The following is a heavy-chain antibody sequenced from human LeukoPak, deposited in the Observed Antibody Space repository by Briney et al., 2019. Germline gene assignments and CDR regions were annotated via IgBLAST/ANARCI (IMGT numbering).Heavy chain of an antibody. Sequence: PGGSLRLSCAASGFTFDDYAMHWVRQAPGKGLEWVSGISWNSGSIGYADSVKGRFTISRDNAKNSLYLQMNSLRAEDTALYYCAKDRITMVTNPDYGGQGTLVTVSS. CDR2: ISWNSGSI. CDR3: AKDRITMVTNPDY. J-gene: IGHJ4*02. V-gene: IGHV3-9*01. D-gene: IGHD3-10*01. CDR1: GFTFDDYA.